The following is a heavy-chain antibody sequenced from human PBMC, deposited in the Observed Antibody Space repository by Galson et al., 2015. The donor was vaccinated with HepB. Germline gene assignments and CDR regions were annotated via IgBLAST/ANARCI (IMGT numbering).Heavy chain of an antibody. Sequence: SETLSLTCTVSGGSITNTTWGSWVRQPPGKGLEWIGGVYGSGGTTYSPSLRSRVTISLDKSKNHFSLRLTSVTAADTAVYYCATDSDGGDEIDYWGPGTLVTVSS. CDR2: VYGSGGT. D-gene: IGHD2-21*01. CDR3: ATDSDGGDEIDY. J-gene: IGHJ4*02. V-gene: IGHV4-4*02. CDR1: GGSITNTTW.